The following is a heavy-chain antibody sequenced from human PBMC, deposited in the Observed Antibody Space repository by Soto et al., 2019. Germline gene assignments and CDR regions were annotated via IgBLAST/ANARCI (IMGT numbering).Heavy chain of an antibody. Sequence: RASVKVSCKASGYTFTSYGISWVRQAPGQGLEWMGWISAYNGNTNYAQKLQGRVTMTTDTSTSTAYMELRSLRSDDTAVYYCASFRTYYDDQHPKRGYYYGMDXWGQGTTVTVS. CDR3: ASFRTYYDDQHPKRGYYYGMDX. D-gene: IGHD3-3*01. V-gene: IGHV1-18*04. CDR2: ISAYNGNT. J-gene: IGHJ6*02. CDR1: GYTFTSYG.